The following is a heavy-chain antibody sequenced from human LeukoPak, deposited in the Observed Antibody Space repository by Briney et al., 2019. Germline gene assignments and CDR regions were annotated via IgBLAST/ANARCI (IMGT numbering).Heavy chain of an antibody. J-gene: IGHJ4*02. CDR3: ARDEPRLDEEMATITTLDY. Sequence: GGSLRLSCAASGFTFSSYSMNWVRQAPGKGLEWVSSISSSSSYIYYADSVKGRFTISRDNAKNSLYLQMNSLRAEDTAVYYCARDEPRLDEEMATITTLDYWGQGTLVTVSS. D-gene: IGHD5-24*01. V-gene: IGHV3-21*01. CDR2: ISSSSSYI. CDR1: GFTFSSYS.